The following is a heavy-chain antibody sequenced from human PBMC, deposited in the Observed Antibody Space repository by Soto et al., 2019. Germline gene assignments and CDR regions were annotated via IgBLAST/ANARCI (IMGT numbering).Heavy chain of an antibody. CDR1: GFTFSSYW. CDR3: ARDPLLIGDTDYGLDV. J-gene: IGHJ6*02. D-gene: IGHD2-21*01. V-gene: IGHV3-74*01. Sequence: EVQLVESGGGLVQPGGSLILSCAASGFTFSSYWMHWVRQAPGKGLVWVSRINNDGSSTSYADSVKGRFTISRDNAKSTLSLEMSSLRAEDTAVYYCARDPLLIGDTDYGLDVWGQGTTVTVSS. CDR2: INNDGSST.